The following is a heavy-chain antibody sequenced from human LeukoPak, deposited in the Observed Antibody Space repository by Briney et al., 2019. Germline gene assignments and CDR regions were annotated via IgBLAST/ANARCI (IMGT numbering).Heavy chain of an antibody. D-gene: IGHD2-2*01. J-gene: IGHJ6*02. CDR3: ARSATLPAASEVYYYYGMDV. CDR2: IGAYNGNT. V-gene: IGHV1-18*01. Sequence: ASVKVSCKASGYTFTSYGISWVRQAPGQGLEWMGWIGAYNGNTNYAQKLQGRVTMTTDTSTSTAYMELRSLRSDDTAVYYCARSATLPAASEVYYYYGMDVWGQGTTVTVSS. CDR1: GYTFTSYG.